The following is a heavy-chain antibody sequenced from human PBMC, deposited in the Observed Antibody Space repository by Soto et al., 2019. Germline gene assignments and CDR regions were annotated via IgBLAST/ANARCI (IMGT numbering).Heavy chain of an antibody. CDR1: GYTFSSYG. CDR2: INAYNGNT. D-gene: IGHD2-2*01. V-gene: IGHV1-18*01. Sequence: RASVKVSCKASGYTFSSYGISWVRQAPGQGLEWLGWINAYNGNTNYAQKFQGRVTITTDTSTSTAYMELKSLRSDDTAVYYCAGSSSFYSPFDYWGQGTLVTVSS. J-gene: IGHJ4*01. CDR3: AGSSSFYSPFDY.